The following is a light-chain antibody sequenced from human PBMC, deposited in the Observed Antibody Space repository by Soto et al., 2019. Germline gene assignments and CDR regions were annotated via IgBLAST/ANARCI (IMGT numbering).Light chain of an antibody. Sequence: MTQSPLSLPVTPGEPASISCRSSQSLLHSDGKNDLAWYQQKPGKAPKLLIYAASNLQSGVPSRFSGSASGTDFTLTISSLQPEDFATYYCLQDYNYPITFGQGTRLEIK. J-gene: IGKJ5*01. V-gene: IGKV1-6*02. CDR2: AAS. CDR1: QSLLHSDGKND. CDR3: LQDYNYPIT.